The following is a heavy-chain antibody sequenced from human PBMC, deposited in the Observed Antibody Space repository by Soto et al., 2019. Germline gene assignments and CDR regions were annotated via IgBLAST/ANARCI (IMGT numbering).Heavy chain of an antibody. V-gene: IGHV4-39*01. Sequence: PSETLSLTCTVSGGSTISTFYYWGWLRQPPGRGLEWIANIHYSGETHYSPSLKSRVAISVDTSKSQFSLTLDSVTAADTAVYYCARRPDFRDHGWFDPWGQGILVTVSS. J-gene: IGHJ5*02. CDR3: ARRPDFRDHGWFDP. CDR1: GGSTISTFYY. CDR2: IHYSGET. D-gene: IGHD4-17*01.